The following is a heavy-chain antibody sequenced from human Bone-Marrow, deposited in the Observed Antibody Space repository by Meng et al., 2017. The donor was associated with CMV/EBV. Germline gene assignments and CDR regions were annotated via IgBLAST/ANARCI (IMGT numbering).Heavy chain of an antibody. CDR3: TRAKAATRQLRGIDF. V-gene: IGHV4-30-4*08. J-gene: IGHJ4*02. CDR1: GGSISGGDYF. CDR2: IYSGGSD. D-gene: IGHD1-1*01. Sequence: SCTVSGGSISGGDYFWSWIRQPPGKGLEWIGYIYSGGSDYYNPALKSRVTISLDPSKNQVSLKLTSVTAADTAVYFCTRAKAATRQLRGIDFWGQGTLVTVSS.